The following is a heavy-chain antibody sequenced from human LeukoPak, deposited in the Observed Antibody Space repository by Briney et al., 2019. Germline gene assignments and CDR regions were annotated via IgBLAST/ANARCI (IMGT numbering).Heavy chain of an antibody. CDR3: ARGGYCSSTSCYGDY. CDR2: INHSGST. CDR1: XGSFSGYY. V-gene: IGHV4-34*01. J-gene: IGHJ4*02. Sequence: TCAVXXGSFSGYYWSWIRQPPGKGLEWIGEINHSGSTNYNPSLKSRVTISVDTSRNHFSLKLSSVTAADTAVYYCARGGYCSSTSCYGDYWGQGTLVTVSS. D-gene: IGHD2-2*01.